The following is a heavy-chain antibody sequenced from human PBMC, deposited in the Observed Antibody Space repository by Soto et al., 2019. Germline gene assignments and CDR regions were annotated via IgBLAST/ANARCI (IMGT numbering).Heavy chain of an antibody. CDR2: TGGGGVST. J-gene: IGHJ3*02. Sequence: EVQRLESGGGLVEPGGSLRLSCAASGFTFRSYAMTWVRQAPGKGLEWVSYTGGGGVSTYYADSVKGRFTSSRDDSKNTLYLQMNSLRAEDTALYYCAKIVGGGSHHDAFDIWGQGTMVTVSS. CDR3: AKIVGGGSHHDAFDI. CDR1: GFTFRSYA. V-gene: IGHV3-23*01. D-gene: IGHD2-15*01.